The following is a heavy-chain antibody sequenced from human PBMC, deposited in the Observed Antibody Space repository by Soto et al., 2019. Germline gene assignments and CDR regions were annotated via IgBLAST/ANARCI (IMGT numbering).Heavy chain of an antibody. V-gene: IGHV3-15*01. CDR1: GFTFSDAG. J-gene: IGHJ6*04. D-gene: IGHD1-1*01. CDR2: IKSKTDGGTT. Sequence: GALRLSCAASGFTFSDAGMNWVRQAPGTGLEWVGRIKSKTDGGTTDYGAPVKGRFTISSDESKNTQYVQLNSLETDDTAVYYLTMRSRGTSGYYHGREGRGEGTTFTVAS. CDR3: TMRSRGTSGYYHGREG.